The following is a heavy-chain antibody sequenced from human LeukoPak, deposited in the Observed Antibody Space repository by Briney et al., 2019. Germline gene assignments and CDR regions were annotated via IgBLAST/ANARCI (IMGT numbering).Heavy chain of an antibody. D-gene: IGHD3-10*01. V-gene: IGHV1-69*13. J-gene: IGHJ4*02. CDR2: IIPIFGTA. CDR1: GGTFSSYA. Sequence: SVKVSCKASGGTFSSYAISWVRQAPGQGLEWMGGIIPIFGTANYAQKFQGRVTITADESTSTAHMELSSLRSEDTAVYYCARDQYATMVRGVIIGVGDYWGQGTLVTVSS. CDR3: ARDQYATMVRGVIIGVGDY.